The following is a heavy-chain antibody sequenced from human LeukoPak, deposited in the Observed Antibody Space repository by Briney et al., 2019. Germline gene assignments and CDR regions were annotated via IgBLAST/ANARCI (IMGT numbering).Heavy chain of an antibody. D-gene: IGHD4/OR15-4a*01. Sequence: ASVKVSCKASGYTITSSGVSWVRQAPGQGLEWMGWISAYNGNTNYAQRLQGRVTMTTDTLTNTGYLELRSLRSGDTAVYYCARDSRFGAGRFDDWGQGTLLIVSS. V-gene: IGHV1-18*01. CDR2: ISAYNGNT. CDR3: ARDSRFGAGRFDD. CDR1: GYTITSSG. J-gene: IGHJ4*02.